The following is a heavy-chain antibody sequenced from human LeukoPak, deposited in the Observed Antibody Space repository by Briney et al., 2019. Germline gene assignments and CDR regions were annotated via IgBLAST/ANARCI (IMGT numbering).Heavy chain of an antibody. CDR2: INHSGST. Sequence: SETLSLTCAVYGGSFSDYYWTWIRQSPGKGLEWSGEINHSGSTNYNPSLKSRVTISVDTSKNQFSLKLSSVTAADTAVYYCARDLCSSTSCYGWFDPWGQGTLVTVSS. CDR1: GGSFSDYY. J-gene: IGHJ5*02. D-gene: IGHD2-2*01. CDR3: ARDLCSSTSCYGWFDP. V-gene: IGHV4-34*01.